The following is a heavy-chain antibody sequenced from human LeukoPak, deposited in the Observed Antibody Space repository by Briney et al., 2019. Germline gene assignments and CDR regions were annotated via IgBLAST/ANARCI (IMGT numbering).Heavy chain of an antibody. CDR1: RFTFDEYG. V-gene: IGHV3-53*01. D-gene: IGHD2-15*01. CDR2: IYSGGTT. J-gene: IGHJ4*02. Sequence: GGSLRLSCAASRFTFDEYGMSWVRQAPGKGLEWVSLIYSGGTTYYADSVKGRFTISRDNSKNTLYLQMNSLRAEDTAVYYCAKAGGVVVAATDYWGQGTLVTVSS. CDR3: AKAGGVVVAATDY.